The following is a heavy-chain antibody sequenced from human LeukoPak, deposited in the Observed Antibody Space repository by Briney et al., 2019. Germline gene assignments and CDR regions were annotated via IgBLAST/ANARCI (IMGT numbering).Heavy chain of an antibody. J-gene: IGHJ4*02. CDR2: ISWDGGST. CDR3: ATLRGDFDY. Sequence: GGSLRLSCAASGFTFDDYTMHWVRQAPGKGLEWVSLISWDGGSTYYADSVKGRFTISRDNSKNTLYLQMTSLRAEDTAMYYCATLRGDFDYWGQGALVTVSS. CDR1: GFTFDDYT. V-gene: IGHV3-43*01.